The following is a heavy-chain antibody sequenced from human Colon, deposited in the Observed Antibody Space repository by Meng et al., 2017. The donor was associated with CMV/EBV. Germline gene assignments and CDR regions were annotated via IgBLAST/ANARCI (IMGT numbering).Heavy chain of an antibody. CDR3: ARGHIMDV. CDR1: ATTFDNYW. D-gene: IGHD2-21*01. J-gene: IGHJ6*01. Sequence: GGSLRLSCEASATTFDNYWMHWVRQVPGKGRVWLARINSVGTSTSHAVFVTGRFTISRDNAKDTLYLQMNSLRREDSGIYFCARGHIMDVWSQGTTVTVSS. CDR2: INSVGTST. V-gene: IGHV3-74*01.